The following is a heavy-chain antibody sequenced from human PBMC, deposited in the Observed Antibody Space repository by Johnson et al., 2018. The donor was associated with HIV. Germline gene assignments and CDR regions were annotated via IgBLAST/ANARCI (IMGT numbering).Heavy chain of an antibody. CDR3: ARVGQAGGAFDI. Sequence: VQLVESGGGVVQPGRSLRVSCAASGFTFSSYAMHWVRQAPGKGLEWVTNIKQDGSEKYYVDSVKGRFTISRDNAKNSLYLQMNSLRAEDTALYYCARVGQAGGAFDIWGQGTMVTVSS. J-gene: IGHJ3*02. CDR1: GFTFSSYA. V-gene: IGHV3-7*03. CDR2: IKQDGSEK.